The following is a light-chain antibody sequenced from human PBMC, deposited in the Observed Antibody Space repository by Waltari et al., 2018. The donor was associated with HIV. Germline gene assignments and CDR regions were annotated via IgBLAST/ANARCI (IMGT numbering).Light chain of an antibody. Sequence: QSALTQPPSVSGSPGQSVTISCIGTSSDVGGYDFVSWYQQHPGKAPKLMIYDVGKRPSGVPARFSGSKSGNTASLTISGLQAEDEADYFCCSYAGNFFVFGTGTQVSVL. V-gene: IGLV2-11*01. CDR1: SSDVGGYDF. CDR2: DVG. J-gene: IGLJ1*01. CDR3: CSYAGNFFV.